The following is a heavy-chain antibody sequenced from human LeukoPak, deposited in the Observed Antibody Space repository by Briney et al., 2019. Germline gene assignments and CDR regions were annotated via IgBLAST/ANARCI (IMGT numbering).Heavy chain of an antibody. Sequence: GGSLRLSCAASGFTVSSNYMSWVRQAPGKGLEWVSVIYSGGSTYYADSVKGRFTISRDNSKNTLYLQMNSLRAEDTAVYYCARGSIVGATSASDIWGQGTMVTVSS. CDR2: IYSGGST. CDR3: ARGSIVGATSASDI. D-gene: IGHD1-26*01. J-gene: IGHJ3*02. CDR1: GFTVSSNY. V-gene: IGHV3-66*02.